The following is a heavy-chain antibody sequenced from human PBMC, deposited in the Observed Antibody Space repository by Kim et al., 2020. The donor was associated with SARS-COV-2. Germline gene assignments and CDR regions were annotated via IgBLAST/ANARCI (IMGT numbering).Heavy chain of an antibody. Sequence: GGSLRLSCAASGFTFSSYGMHWVRQAPGKGLEWVAVIWYDGSNKYYADSEKGRFTISRDNSKNTLYLQMNSLRAEDTAVYYCARDRYRWGRVGGDFDYWGQGTMVTVSS. CDR2: IWYDGSNK. CDR1: GFTFSSYG. V-gene: IGHV3-33*01. CDR3: ARDRYRWGRVGGDFDY. J-gene: IGHJ4*02. D-gene: IGHD3-16*02.